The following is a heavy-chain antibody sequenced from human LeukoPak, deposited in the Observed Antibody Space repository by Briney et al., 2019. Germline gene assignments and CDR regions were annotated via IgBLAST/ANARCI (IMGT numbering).Heavy chain of an antibody. Sequence: GASVTVSCTASVGTFSSYAISWVRQAPGQGLEWMGRIIPIFGTANYAQKFQGRVTITADKSTSTAYMELSSLRSEDTAVYYCAREALLWFGESAGWGQGTLVTVSS. D-gene: IGHD3-10*01. CDR3: AREALLWFGESAG. CDR1: VGTFSSYA. V-gene: IGHV1-69*06. J-gene: IGHJ4*02. CDR2: IIPIFGTA.